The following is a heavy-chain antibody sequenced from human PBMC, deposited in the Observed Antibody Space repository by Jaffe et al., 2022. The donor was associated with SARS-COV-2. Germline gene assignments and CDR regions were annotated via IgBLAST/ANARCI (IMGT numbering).Heavy chain of an antibody. D-gene: IGHD6-19*01. J-gene: IGHJ6*02. CDR1: GFTVSSNY. CDR2: IYSGGST. V-gene: IGHV3-66*02. Sequence: EVQLVESGGGLVQPGGSLRLSCAASGFTVSSNYMSWVRQAPGKGLEWVSVIYSGGSTYYADSVKGRFTISRDNSKNTLYLQMNSLRAEDTAVYYCARDLVAGTRYYYYYGMDVWGQGTTVTVSS. CDR3: ARDLVAGTRYYYYYGMDV.